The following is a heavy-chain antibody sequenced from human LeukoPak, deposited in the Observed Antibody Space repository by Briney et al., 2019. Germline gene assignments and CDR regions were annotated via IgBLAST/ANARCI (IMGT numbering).Heavy chain of an antibody. CDR2: INPNSGGT. D-gene: IGHD1-26*01. CDR1: GYTFTDYY. J-gene: IGHJ4*02. Sequence: GASVKVSCKASGYTFTDYYMHWVRQAPGQGLEWMGWINPNSGGTNYAQKFQGRVTMTRDTSISTAYMELSRLRSDDTAVYYCARSGSYPQFYPFDYWGQGTLVTVSS. CDR3: ARSGSYPQFYPFDY. V-gene: IGHV1-2*02.